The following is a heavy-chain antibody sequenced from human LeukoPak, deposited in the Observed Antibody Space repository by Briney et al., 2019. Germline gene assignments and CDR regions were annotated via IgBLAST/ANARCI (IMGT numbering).Heavy chain of an antibody. Sequence: GGSLRLSCAASGFTFSSYAMSWVRQAPGKGLEWVSAISGSGGSTYYADSVKGRSTISRDNSKNTLYLQMNSLRAEDTAVYYCAKVTDYYYDSSGYLDYWGQGTLVTVSS. D-gene: IGHD3-22*01. V-gene: IGHV3-23*01. J-gene: IGHJ4*02. CDR1: GFTFSSYA. CDR3: AKVTDYYYDSSGYLDY. CDR2: ISGSGGST.